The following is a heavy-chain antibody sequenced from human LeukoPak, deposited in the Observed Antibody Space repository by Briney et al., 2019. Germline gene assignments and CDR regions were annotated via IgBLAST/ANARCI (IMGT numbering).Heavy chain of an antibody. D-gene: IGHD3-22*01. J-gene: IGHJ4*02. CDR1: GFTFSSYS. CDR2: ISSSSSYI. V-gene: IGHV3-21*01. CDR3: AGDSDYYDSSGYYYLRRFDY. Sequence: GGSLRLSCAASGFTFSSYSMNWARQAPGKGLEWVSSISSSSSYIYYADSVKGRFTISRDNAKNSLYLQMNSLRTEDTAVYYCAGDSDYYDSSGYYYLRRFDYWGQGTLVTVSS.